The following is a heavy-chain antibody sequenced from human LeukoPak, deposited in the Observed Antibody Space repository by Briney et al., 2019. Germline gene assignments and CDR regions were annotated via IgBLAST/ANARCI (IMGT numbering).Heavy chain of an antibody. CDR3: ARESRAYCSGGSCYQFDY. CDR2: ISAYNGNT. Sequence: ASVKVSCKASGYTFTSYGISWVRQAPGQGLEWMGWISAYNGNTNYAQKLQGRVTMTTDTSTSTAYMELRSLRSDDTAVYYCARESRAYCSGGSCYQFDYWGQGTLVTVSS. V-gene: IGHV1-18*01. J-gene: IGHJ4*02. CDR1: GYTFTSYG. D-gene: IGHD2-15*01.